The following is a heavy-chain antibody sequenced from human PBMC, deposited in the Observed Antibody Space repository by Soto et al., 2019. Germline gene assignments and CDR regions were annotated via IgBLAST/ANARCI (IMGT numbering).Heavy chain of an antibody. CDR2: IKQDGSEV. J-gene: IGHJ5*02. V-gene: IGHV3-7*01. CDR3: AGIQNNWFDP. CDR1: GFTFSSSW. Sequence: EVQLVESGGGLVQPGGSLRLTCTASGFTFSSSWMAWVRQAPGKGLEWVGNIKQDGSEVYYLDSVRGRFTISRDSAWKSLYRQVNSRRAEDTAVYYCAGIQNNWFDPWGQGTLVAVSS.